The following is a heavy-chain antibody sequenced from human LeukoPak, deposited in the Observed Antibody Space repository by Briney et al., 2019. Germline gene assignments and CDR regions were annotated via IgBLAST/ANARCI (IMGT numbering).Heavy chain of an antibody. D-gene: IGHD2-2*01. CDR2: INWNGGST. CDR1: GFTFDDYG. J-gene: IGHJ4*02. Sequence: PGGSLRLSCAASGFTFDDYGMSWVRQAPGKGLEWVSGINWNGGSTGYADSVKGRFTISRDNAKNSLYLQMNSLRAEDTALYYCARSRGYCSSTSCSLFDYWGQGTLVTVSS. V-gene: IGHV3-20*04. CDR3: ARSRGYCSSTSCSLFDY.